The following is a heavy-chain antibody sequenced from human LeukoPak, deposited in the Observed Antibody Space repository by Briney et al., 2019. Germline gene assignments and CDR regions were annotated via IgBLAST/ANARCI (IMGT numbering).Heavy chain of an antibody. CDR2: ISYSGST. CDR3: ARYSSGSYYYSGMDV. V-gene: IGHV4-59*08. CDR1: GGSISSYY. D-gene: IGHD5-18*01. Sequence: SETLSLTCTVSGGSISSYYWSWIRQPPGKGLEWIGYISYSGSTKYSPSLKSRVTISVDMSKTKFSLKLSSVTAADTAVYYCARYSSGSYYYSGMDVWGQGTTVTVSS. J-gene: IGHJ6*02.